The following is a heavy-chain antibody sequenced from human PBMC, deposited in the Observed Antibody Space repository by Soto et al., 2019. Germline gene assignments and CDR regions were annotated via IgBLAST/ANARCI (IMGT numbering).Heavy chain of an antibody. J-gene: IGHJ4*02. Sequence: GGSLRLSCGVSGFTFSNYWMSWVRQTPGKGLEWLANLNQDGGHNYYVDSVKGRFTISRDNARNSLYLQMNGLRAEDTAVYYCARIGYSSSSFDYWGQGTLVTVSS. CDR1: GFTFSNYW. V-gene: IGHV3-7*01. CDR2: LNQDGGHN. CDR3: ARIGYSSSSFDY. D-gene: IGHD6-6*01.